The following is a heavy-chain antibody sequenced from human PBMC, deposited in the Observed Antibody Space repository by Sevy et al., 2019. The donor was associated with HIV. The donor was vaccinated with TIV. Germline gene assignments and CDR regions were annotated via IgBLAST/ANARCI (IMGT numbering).Heavy chain of an antibody. D-gene: IGHD3-22*01. CDR1: GFTFSYYN. CDR3: ASPLHYCDSPSAY. V-gene: IGHV3-21*01. Sequence: GGSLRLSCAASGFTFSYYNMNWVRQAPGKGLEWVSSISSGSTYVYHADSVKGRFTISRDNAKNSLYLQMNSLRTEDTAVYYCASPLHYCDSPSAYWGQGTQVTVSS. J-gene: IGHJ4*02. CDR2: ISSGSTYV.